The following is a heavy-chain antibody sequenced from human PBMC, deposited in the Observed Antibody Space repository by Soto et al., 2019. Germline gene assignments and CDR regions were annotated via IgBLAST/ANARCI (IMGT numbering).Heavy chain of an antibody. CDR2: IIPIFGTA. CDR3: ARPAPSGSTSCYHHY. V-gene: IGHV1-69*13. CDR1: GGTFSSYA. D-gene: IGHD2-2*01. Sequence: ASVKVSCKASGGTFSSYAISWVRQAPGQGLEWMGGIIPIFGTANYAQKFQGRVTITADESTSTAYMELSSLRSEDTAVYYCARPAPSGSTSCYHHYWDQGTLITASS. J-gene: IGHJ4*02.